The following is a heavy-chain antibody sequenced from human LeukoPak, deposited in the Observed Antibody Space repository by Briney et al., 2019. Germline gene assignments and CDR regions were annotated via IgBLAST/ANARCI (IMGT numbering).Heavy chain of an antibody. CDR3: AREGVGDGYNLGIYYYYGMDV. CDR1: GFTFSSYS. CDR2: ISSSSSTI. V-gene: IGHV3-48*04. Sequence: GGSLRLSCAASGFTFSSYSMNWVRQAPGKGLEWVSYISSSSSTIYYADSVKGRFTISRDNAKNSLYLQMNSLRAEDTAVYYCAREGVGDGYNLGIYYYYGMDVWGQGTTVTVSS. J-gene: IGHJ6*02. D-gene: IGHD5-24*01.